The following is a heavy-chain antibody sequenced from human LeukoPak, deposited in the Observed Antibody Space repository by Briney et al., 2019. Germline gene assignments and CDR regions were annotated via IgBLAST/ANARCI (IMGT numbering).Heavy chain of an antibody. V-gene: IGHV4-34*01. J-gene: IGHJ4*02. D-gene: IGHD2-2*01. CDR3: ARGGLGYQLTRTHPLDY. CDR1: GGSFSGYY. CDR2: INHSGST. Sequence: SETLSLTCAVYGGSFSGYYWSWIRQPPGKGLEWIGEINHSGSTNYNPSLKSRVTISVDTSKNQFSLKLSSVTAADTAVYYCARGGLGYQLTRTHPLDYWGQGTLVTVSS.